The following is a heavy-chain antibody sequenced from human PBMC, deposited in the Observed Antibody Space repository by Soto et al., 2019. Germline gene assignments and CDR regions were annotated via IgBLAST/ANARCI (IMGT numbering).Heavy chain of an antibody. J-gene: IGHJ3*02. Sequence: SETLSLTCAVSGGSISSSNWWSWVRQPPGKGLEWIGETYHSGSTNYNPYLKSRVTISVDKSKNQFSLKLSSVTAADTAVYYCARFNTGSYYEAFDIWGQGTMVT. CDR2: TYHSGST. D-gene: IGHD1-26*01. V-gene: IGHV4-4*02. CDR1: GGSISSSNW. CDR3: ARFNTGSYYEAFDI.